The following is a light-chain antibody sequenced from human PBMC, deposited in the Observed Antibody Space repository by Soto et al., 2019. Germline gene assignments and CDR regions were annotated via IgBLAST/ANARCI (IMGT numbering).Light chain of an antibody. V-gene: IGLV2-14*01. J-gene: IGLJ1*01. CDR1: SSDIGSHDY. CDR3: TSYTSNTALV. Sequence: QSVPTQPASVSGSPGQSITISCTGTSSDIGSHDYVSWYQHHPGKAPKLIIYEVTNRPSGVSDRFSGSKSGSTASLTISGLQAEDEADYHCTSYTSNTALVFGTGNKVTVL. CDR2: EVT.